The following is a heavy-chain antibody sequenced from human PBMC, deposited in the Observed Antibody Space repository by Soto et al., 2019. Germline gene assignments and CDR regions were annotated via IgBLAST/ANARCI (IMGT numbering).Heavy chain of an antibody. J-gene: IGHJ4*02. V-gene: IGHV4-59*08. D-gene: IGHD4-4*01. CDR3: ARHKRGVTTRSPLFDY. CDR1: GGSISSYY. CDR2: IYYSGST. Sequence: SETLSLTCTVSGGSISSYYWSWIRQPPGKGLEWIGYIYYSGSTNYNPSLKSRVTISVDTSKNQFSLKLSSVTAADTAVYYCARHKRGVTTRSPLFDYWGQGTLVTV.